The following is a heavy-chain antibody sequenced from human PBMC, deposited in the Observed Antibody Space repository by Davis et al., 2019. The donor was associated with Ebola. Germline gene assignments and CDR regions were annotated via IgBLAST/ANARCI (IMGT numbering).Heavy chain of an antibody. CDR1: GYTFTSYA. CDR2: INAGNGNT. J-gene: IGHJ6*03. D-gene: IGHD3-10*01. V-gene: IGHV1-3*01. Sequence: ASVKVSCKASGYTFTSYAMHWVRQAPGQRLEWMGWINAGNGNTKYSQKLQGRVTMTTDTSTSTAYMELRSLRSDDTAVYYCARLVRMGILYDYYYMDVWGKGTTVTVSS. CDR3: ARLVRMGILYDYYYMDV.